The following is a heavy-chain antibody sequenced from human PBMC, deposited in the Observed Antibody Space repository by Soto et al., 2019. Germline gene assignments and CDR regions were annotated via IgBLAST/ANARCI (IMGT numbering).Heavy chain of an antibody. Sequence: SETLSLTCTVSGASISSHYCSWIRQAPGKGLEWIANINYNGNTNYNPSLKSRVTISVDASKNQFSLTVISVTAADTAVYYCAGGGSIVVATRRLMDVWGRGTTVTVSS. D-gene: IGHD3-22*01. J-gene: IGHJ6*03. V-gene: IGHV4-59*08. CDR2: INYNGNT. CDR3: AGGGSIVVATRRLMDV. CDR1: GASISSHY.